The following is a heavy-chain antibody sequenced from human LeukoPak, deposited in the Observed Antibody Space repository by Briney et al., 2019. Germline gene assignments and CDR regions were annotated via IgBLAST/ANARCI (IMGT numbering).Heavy chain of an antibody. Sequence: GASVTVSCKTSGYTFAGYFVHWVRQAPGQGLGWMGWINPNSGGTNYTQNFQGRVTITRDTSITTAYMELSRLTSDDTALYYCARDQGYGSGGYSFDYWGQGTRVTVSS. CDR1: GYTFAGYF. V-gene: IGHV1-2*02. CDR3: ARDQGYGSGGYSFDY. CDR2: INPNSGGT. D-gene: IGHD3-10*01. J-gene: IGHJ4*02.